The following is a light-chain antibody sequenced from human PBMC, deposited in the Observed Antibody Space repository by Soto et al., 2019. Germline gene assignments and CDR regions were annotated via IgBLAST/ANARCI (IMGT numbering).Light chain of an antibody. Sequence: EVVLTQSPATLSVSPGDRATLSCRASQYIGSAVAWYHQRSGQAPRLLIFDASIRVPTTPARFSGSVSGTEFTLTISSLESEYFAVYFCQQYGDRPRTFGQGTKVEIK. CDR2: DAS. CDR3: QQYGDRPRT. J-gene: IGKJ1*01. CDR1: QYIGSA. V-gene: IGKV3-15*01.